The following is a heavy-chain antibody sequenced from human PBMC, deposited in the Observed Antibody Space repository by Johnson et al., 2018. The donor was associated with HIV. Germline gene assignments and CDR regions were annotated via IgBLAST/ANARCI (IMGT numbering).Heavy chain of an antibody. CDR3: AKDLFTEREDDAFAI. V-gene: IGHV3-33*06. J-gene: IGHJ3*02. CDR2: IWYDGSNK. Sequence: QMLLVESGGGVVQPGGSLRLSCTASGFTFSSYGIHWVRQAPGKGLEWVALIWYDGSNKYYADSVKGRFTISRDNSKNTLYLQMNSLRAEDTAVYYCAKDLFTEREDDAFAIWGQGTMVAVSS. D-gene: IGHD3-10*02. CDR1: GFTFSSYG.